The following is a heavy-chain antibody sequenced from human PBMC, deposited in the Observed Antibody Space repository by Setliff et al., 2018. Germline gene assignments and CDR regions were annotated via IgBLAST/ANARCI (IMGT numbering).Heavy chain of an antibody. CDR2: ISYSGTP. CDR1: DDYFTSSRYY. Sequence: SETMSRTGTVSDDYFTSSRYYWGWISQAPGSGLAWIGSISYSGTPYYNASVESRVTISIDTSRNPFSLELRSVTVADTATYYYVRPGGTTVVARHFDYSGSGIRVTVSS. D-gene: IGHD2-15*01. CDR3: VRPGGTTVVARHFDY. V-gene: IGHV4-39*01. J-gene: IGHJ4*01.